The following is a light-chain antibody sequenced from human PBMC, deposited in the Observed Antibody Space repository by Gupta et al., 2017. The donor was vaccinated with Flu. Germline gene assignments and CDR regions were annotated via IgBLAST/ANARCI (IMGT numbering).Light chain of an antibody. CDR2: EVS. CDR3: SADTSSSNRV. CDR1: SIVVRGYNY. Sequence: SIVVRGYNYVYWDQPDPSKAPTLMLYEVSNRTSGVSFRFSGSQSGNTASLTISGRQDEDEADYYCSADTSSSNRVFGGGTKLTVL. J-gene: IGLJ3*02. V-gene: IGLV2-14*01.